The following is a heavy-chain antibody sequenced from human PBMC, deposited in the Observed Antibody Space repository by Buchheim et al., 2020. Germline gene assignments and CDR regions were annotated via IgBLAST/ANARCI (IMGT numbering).Heavy chain of an antibody. J-gene: IGHJ4*02. CDR2: IIPILGIA. CDR1: GGTFSSYT. V-gene: IGHV1-69*02. Sequence: QVQLVQSGAEVKKPGSSVKVSCKASGGTFSSYTISWVRQAPGQGLEWMGRIIPILGIANYAQKFQGRVTITADKSTSTAYLELSSLGIEEKAGYYCAGGSAHYGGNSKGSLDYWGQGTL. D-gene: IGHD4-23*01. CDR3: AGGSAHYGGNSKGSLDY.